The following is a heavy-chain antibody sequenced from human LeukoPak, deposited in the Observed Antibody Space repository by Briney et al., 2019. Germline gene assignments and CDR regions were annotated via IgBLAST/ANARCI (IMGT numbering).Heavy chain of an antibody. CDR3: ARDDALGDNALDI. V-gene: IGHV3-33*01. CDR2: ILNDGSQE. D-gene: IGHD3-16*01. Sequence: PGRSLRLSCAASGLTFSSYGMHWVRQAPGKGLEWVAVILNDGSQEKYADSVKGRFTISRDNSKNTLFLQMNSLRAEDTAVYYCARDDALGDNALDIWGQGTMVTVSS. CDR1: GLTFSSYG. J-gene: IGHJ3*02.